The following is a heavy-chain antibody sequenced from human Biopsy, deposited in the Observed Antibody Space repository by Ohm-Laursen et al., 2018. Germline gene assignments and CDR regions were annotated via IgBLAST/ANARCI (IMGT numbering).Heavy chain of an antibody. CDR1: GGSISGSS. CDR2: ISYSGST. CDR3: ARDRDRRGWFDP. V-gene: IGHV4-59*12. J-gene: IGHJ5*02. D-gene: IGHD1-14*01. Sequence: SDTLSLTCTVSGGSISGSSWSWIRQAPGRGLEWVGYISYSGSTSNNPSLKSRITISVDTSKNQISLKVTSVTAADTAVYYCARDRDRRGWFDPWGQGTRIIVS.